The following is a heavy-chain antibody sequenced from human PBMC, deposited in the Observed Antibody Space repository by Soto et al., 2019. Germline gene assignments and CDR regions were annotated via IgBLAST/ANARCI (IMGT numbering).Heavy chain of an antibody. CDR2: VYYSGTT. V-gene: IGHV4-61*01. CDR1: GGSVSNKTYY. J-gene: IGHJ4*02. D-gene: IGHD4-17*01. Sequence: SETLSLTCSVSGGSVSNKTYYWSWIRQPPGKRLEWIGYVYYSGTTNYNPSLKSRVTISVDLSKNQFSLRLSSVTTADTALYYCARTTAVPNTLRSRYFFDYWGQGTLVTVSS. CDR3: ARTTAVPNTLRSRYFFDY.